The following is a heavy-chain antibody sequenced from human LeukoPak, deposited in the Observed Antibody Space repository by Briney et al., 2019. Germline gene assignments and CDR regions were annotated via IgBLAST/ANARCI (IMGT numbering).Heavy chain of an antibody. CDR2: IYHSGST. D-gene: IGHD3-16*02. J-gene: IGHJ5*02. Sequence: SETLSLTCTVSGYSINSGYYWGWIRQSPRKGLEWIGSIYHSGSTYYNPSLKSRVTISVDTSKNQFSLKLSSVTAADTAVYYCARGDYVWGSYRPNNWFDPWGQGTLVTVSS. CDR3: ARGDYVWGSYRPNNWFDP. CDR1: GYSINSGYY. V-gene: IGHV4-38-2*02.